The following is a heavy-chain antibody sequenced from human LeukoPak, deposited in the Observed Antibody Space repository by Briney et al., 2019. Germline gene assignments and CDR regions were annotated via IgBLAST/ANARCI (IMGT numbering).Heavy chain of an antibody. D-gene: IGHD3-10*01. CDR1: GYTLTELS. V-gene: IGHV1-18*01. CDR2: ISAYNGNT. Sequence: GASVKVSCKVSGYTLTELSMHWVRQAPGQGLEWMGWISAYNGNTNYAQKLQGRVTMTTDTSTSTAYMELRSLRSDDTAVYYCAREGSIRGLDAFDIWGQGTMVTVSS. CDR3: AREGSIRGLDAFDI. J-gene: IGHJ3*02.